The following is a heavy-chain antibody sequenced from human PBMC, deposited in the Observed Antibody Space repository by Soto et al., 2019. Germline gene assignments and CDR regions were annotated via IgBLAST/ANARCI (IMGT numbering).Heavy chain of an antibody. CDR3: PRRRDWTAMDPLDY. CDR1: GFTFTDSA. D-gene: IGHD5-18*01. J-gene: IGHJ4*02. Sequence: EVQLVESGGGLVQPGGSLKLSCAASGFTFTDSAIHWVRQTSGKGLEWVGRIRNKVNTYATAYAASGKGRFTISRDDSVHTVYLQMNSLKTEDTAVYYCPRRRDWTAMDPLDYWGQGTLVTVSS. CDR2: IRNKVNTYAT. V-gene: IGHV3-73*02.